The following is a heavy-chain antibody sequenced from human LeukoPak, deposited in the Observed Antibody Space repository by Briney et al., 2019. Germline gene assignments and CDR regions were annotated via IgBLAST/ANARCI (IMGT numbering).Heavy chain of an antibody. D-gene: IGHD2-15*01. J-gene: IGHJ4*02. CDR3: AKDKRAATYCFDS. CDR2: TSYDGISK. CDR1: GFTFSRYG. V-gene: IGHV3-30*18. Sequence: PGGSLRLSCAASGFTFSRYGMHWVRKAPGKGLEWVAVTSYDGISKHYADSVEGRFTISRDNSKNTLYLQMNSLRTEDTAVYYCAKDKRAATYCFDSWGQGTLVTVSS.